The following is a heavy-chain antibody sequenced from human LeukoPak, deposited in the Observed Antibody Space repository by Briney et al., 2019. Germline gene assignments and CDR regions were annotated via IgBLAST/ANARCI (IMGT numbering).Heavy chain of an antibody. CDR3: ARLGLFYESSGYYYVVY. Sequence: SETLSLTCTVSVESIRSYYWSWIRQPPGKGLEWIGYIYNSGSTNYNPSLKSRVTISVDTSKNQFSLKLSSLTAADTAVYYCARLGLFYESSGYYYVVYWGQGTLVTVSS. D-gene: IGHD3-22*01. CDR2: IYNSGST. CDR1: VESIRSYY. J-gene: IGHJ4*02. V-gene: IGHV4-59*08.